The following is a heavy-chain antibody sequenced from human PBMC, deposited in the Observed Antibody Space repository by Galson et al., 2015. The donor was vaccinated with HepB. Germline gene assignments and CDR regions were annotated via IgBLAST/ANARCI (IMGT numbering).Heavy chain of an antibody. J-gene: IGHJ6*02. D-gene: IGHD2-15*01. Sequence: QSGAEVKKPGESLKISCKGSGHTFTTYWTAWVRQMPGRGLEWIGVIYPGDSETKYSPTFQGPVTISADKSTTTAYLQWNSLKASDSAIYYCARQPGGRGLDVWGQGTTVTVSS. CDR3: ARQPGGRGLDV. CDR1: GHTFTTYW. CDR2: IYPGDSET. V-gene: IGHV5-51*01.